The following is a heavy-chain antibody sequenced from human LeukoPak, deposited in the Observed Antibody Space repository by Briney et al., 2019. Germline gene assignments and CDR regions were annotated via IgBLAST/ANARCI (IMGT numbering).Heavy chain of an antibody. CDR2: IKQDGSEK. V-gene: IGHV3-7*01. CDR1: GFTFSSYW. Sequence: GGSLRLSCAASGFTFSSYWMSWVRQAPGKGLEWVANIKQDGSEKYYVDSVKGRFTISRDNAKNSLYLQMNSLRAEDTAVYYCARGRWIVGATPLGYWGQGTLVTVSS. J-gene: IGHJ4*02. D-gene: IGHD1-26*01. CDR3: ARGRWIVGATPLGY.